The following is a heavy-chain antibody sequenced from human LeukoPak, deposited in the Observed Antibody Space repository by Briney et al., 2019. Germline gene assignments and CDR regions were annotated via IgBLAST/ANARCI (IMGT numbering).Heavy chain of an antibody. CDR3: AGHTMVTDYYYYMDV. J-gene: IGHJ6*03. V-gene: IGHV1-69*05. D-gene: IGHD5-18*01. CDR1: GGTFSSYA. Sequence: SVKVSCKASGGTFSSYAISRVRQAPGQGLEWMGGIIPIFGTANYAQKFQGRVTITTDESTSTAYMELSSLRSEDTAVYYCAGHTMVTDYYYYMDVWGKGTTVTVSS. CDR2: IIPIFGTA.